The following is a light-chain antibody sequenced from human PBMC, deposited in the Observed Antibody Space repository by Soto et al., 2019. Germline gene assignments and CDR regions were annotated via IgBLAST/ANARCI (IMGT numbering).Light chain of an antibody. V-gene: IGLV2-14*03. CDR1: SSDVGGYNY. CDR3: SSYISSNTPVV. Sequence: QSALTQPASVSGSPGQSITISCTATSSDVGGYNYVSWYQQHPDKAPKLMIYDVSGRPSGVSNRFSGSKSGNTASLTISGLQAEDEADYYCSSYISSNTPVVFGGGTKVTVL. CDR2: DVS. J-gene: IGLJ2*01.